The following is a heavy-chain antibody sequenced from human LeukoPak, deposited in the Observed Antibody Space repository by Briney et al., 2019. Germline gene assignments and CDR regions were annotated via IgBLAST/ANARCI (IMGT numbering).Heavy chain of an antibody. Sequence: PSQTLSLTCTVSGVSISGSSYYWSWIRQPAGKGLEWIGRFYPSGSTNYNPSLKSRVTISVDTSKNQFSLKMSSVTAADTAVYYCARAIWFGEGHVYWGQGTLVTVSS. CDR2: FYPSGST. CDR3: ARAIWFGEGHVY. J-gene: IGHJ4*02. V-gene: IGHV4-61*02. D-gene: IGHD3-10*01. CDR1: GVSISGSSYY.